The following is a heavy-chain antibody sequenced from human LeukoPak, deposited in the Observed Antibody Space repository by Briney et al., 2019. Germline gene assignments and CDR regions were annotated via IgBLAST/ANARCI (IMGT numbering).Heavy chain of an antibody. CDR2: ISAYNGNT. J-gene: IGHJ3*02. CDR1: GYTFTGYY. CDR3: ARDGDYSEGDAFDI. D-gene: IGHD4-17*01. Sequence: ASVKVSCKASGYTFTGYYMHWVRQAPGQGLEWMGWISAYNGNTNYAQKLQGRVTMTTDTSTSTAYMELRSLRSDDTAVYYCARDGDYSEGDAFDIWGQGTMVTVSS. V-gene: IGHV1-18*04.